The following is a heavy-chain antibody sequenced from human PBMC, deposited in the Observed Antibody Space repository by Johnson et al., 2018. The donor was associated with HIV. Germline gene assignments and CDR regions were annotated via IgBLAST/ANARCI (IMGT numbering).Heavy chain of an antibody. Sequence: QMQLVESGGGVVRPGTSLRLSCAASGSLFSSYAMHWVRQAPGKGLEWVTLIWNDGSNKYYTDSVKGRFTISRDNSKNTMYLQMNSLRAEDTAVYYCAKDIGDGYNRWGGLDIWGQGTMVTVSS. J-gene: IGHJ3*02. CDR2: IWNDGSNK. CDR1: GSLFSSYA. CDR3: AKDIGDGYNRWGGLDI. V-gene: IGHV3-33*06. D-gene: IGHD5-24*01.